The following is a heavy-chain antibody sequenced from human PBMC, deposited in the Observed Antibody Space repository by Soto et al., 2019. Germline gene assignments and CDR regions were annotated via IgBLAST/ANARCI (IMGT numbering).Heavy chain of an antibody. J-gene: IGHJ5*02. Sequence: ASSKVSCKASGYTFTSYGISWVRQAPGQGLEWMGWISAYNGNTNYAQKLQGRVTMTTDTSTSTAYMELRSLRSDDTAVYYCARDQATVTTVWFDPWGQGTLVTVSS. CDR1: GYTFTSYG. CDR3: ARDQATVTTVWFDP. D-gene: IGHD4-17*01. CDR2: ISAYNGNT. V-gene: IGHV1-18*01.